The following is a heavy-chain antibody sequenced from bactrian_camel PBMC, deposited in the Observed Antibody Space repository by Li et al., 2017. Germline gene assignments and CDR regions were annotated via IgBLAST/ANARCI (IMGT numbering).Heavy chain of an antibody. J-gene: IGHJ4*01. CDR3: ANLDGHY. Sequence: VQLVESGGGLVLPGESLRLSCTASAFTFRRDAMMWVRQAQGKGLEWVSGINSAGITTYYQESMKGRFTISRDNAKNMVYLQVNSLKIGDTAMYYCANLDGHYWGQGTQVTV. CDR2: INSAGITT. V-gene: IGHV3S40*01. CDR1: AFTFRRDA.